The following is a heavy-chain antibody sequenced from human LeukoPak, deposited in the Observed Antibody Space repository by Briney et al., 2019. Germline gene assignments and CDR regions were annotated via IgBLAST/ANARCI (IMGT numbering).Heavy chain of an antibody. D-gene: IGHD6-13*01. J-gene: IGHJ4*02. CDR2: IRYDGSNK. V-gene: IGHV3-30*02. CDR3: AKVPSYSSSWCDY. Sequence: GGSLRLSCAASGFTFSSYGMHWVRQAPGKGLEWVAFIRYDGSNKYYADSVKGRFTISRDNSKNTLYLQMNSLRAEDTAVYYCAKVPSYSSSWCDYWGQGTLVTVSS. CDR1: GFTFSSYG.